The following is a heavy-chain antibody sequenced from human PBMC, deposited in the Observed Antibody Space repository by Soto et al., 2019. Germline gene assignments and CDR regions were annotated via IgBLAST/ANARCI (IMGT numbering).Heavy chain of an antibody. CDR1: GFTFSGYA. D-gene: IGHD2-15*01. V-gene: IGHV3-23*01. CDR3: AKDTASGGSPLDY. Sequence: EVQLLESGGGLIEPGGSLRLSCAASGFTFSGYAMNWVRQAPGKGLEWVSTMSGSGGTTYYADSVKGRFTISRDNSKNTVYLQMNNLRPEDTAVYYCAKDTASGGSPLDYWGQGTLVTVSS. CDR2: MSGSGGTT. J-gene: IGHJ4*02.